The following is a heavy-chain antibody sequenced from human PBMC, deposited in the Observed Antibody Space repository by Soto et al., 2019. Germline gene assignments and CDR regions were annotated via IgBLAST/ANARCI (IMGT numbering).Heavy chain of an antibody. CDR1: GYTFPSST. D-gene: IGHD4-17*01. Sequence: QVQLVQSGAEVKKPGASVKVSCKASGYTFPSSTISWLRQAPGQGLEWMGWIKAYSGNTNYAQKLQGRVTMTSDTSTNTAYMELGSLTSDDTAMYYCAIADYGDDDYWGQGTLVNVSS. CDR3: AIADYGDDDY. V-gene: IGHV1-18*01. J-gene: IGHJ4*02. CDR2: IKAYSGNT.